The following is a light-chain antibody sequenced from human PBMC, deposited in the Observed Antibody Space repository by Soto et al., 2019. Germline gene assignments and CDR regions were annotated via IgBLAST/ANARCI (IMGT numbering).Light chain of an antibody. Sequence: QSVLTQPPSASGTPGQRVTISCSGSSCNIGSNTVNWYQQLPGTAPKLLIYSNNQRPSGVPDRFSGSKSGTSASLAISGLQSEDEADYYCAAWDDSLNGPGFGTGTKVTVL. CDR3: AAWDDSLNGPG. CDR1: SCNIGSNT. J-gene: IGLJ1*01. CDR2: SNN. V-gene: IGLV1-44*01.